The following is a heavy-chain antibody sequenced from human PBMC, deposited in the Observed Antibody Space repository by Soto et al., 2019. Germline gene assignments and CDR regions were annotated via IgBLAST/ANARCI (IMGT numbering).Heavy chain of an antibody. CDR3: ARVRSIAPHCFDP. D-gene: IGHD6-6*01. V-gene: IGHV4-31*03. CDR1: GGSITGVGYY. CDR2: IYYSGTT. J-gene: IGHJ5*02. Sequence: PSETLSLTCTVSGGSITGVGYYWSWLRQHPVKGLEWIGYIYYSGTTYYNPSLESRVTISVDTSKNQFSLNLRSVTAADTAVYYCARVRSIAPHCFDPWGQGALVTVSS.